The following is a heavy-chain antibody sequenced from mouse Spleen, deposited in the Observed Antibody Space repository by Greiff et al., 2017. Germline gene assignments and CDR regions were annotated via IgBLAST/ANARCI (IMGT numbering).Heavy chain of an antibody. J-gene: IGHJ3*01. CDR3: TRSLAWFAY. V-gene: IGHV1-15*01. CDR1: GYTFTDYE. D-gene: IGHD4-1*01. CDR2: IDPETGGT. Sequence: VKLVESGAELVRPGASVTLSCKASGYTFTDYEMHWVKQTPVHGLEWIGAIDPETGGTAYNQKFKGKAILTADKSSSTAYMELRSLTSEDSAVYYCTRSLAWFAYWGQGTLVTVSA.